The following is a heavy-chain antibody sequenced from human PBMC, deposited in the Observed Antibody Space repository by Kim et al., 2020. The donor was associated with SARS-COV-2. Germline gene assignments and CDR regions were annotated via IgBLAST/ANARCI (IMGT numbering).Heavy chain of an antibody. J-gene: IGHJ2*01. Sequence: GGSLRLSCAASGFTFSSYGMHWVRQAPGKGLEWVAVISYDGSNKYYADSVKGRFTISRDNSKNTLYLQMNSLRAEDTAVYYCAKEKITIFGVVTTPNWYFDLWGRGTLVTVSS. CDR1: GFTFSSYG. CDR2: ISYDGSNK. CDR3: AKEKITIFGVVTTPNWYFDL. D-gene: IGHD3-3*01. V-gene: IGHV3-30*18.